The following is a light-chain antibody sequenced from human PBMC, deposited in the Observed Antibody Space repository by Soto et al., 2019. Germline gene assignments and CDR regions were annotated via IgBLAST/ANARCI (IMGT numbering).Light chain of an antibody. CDR1: QSINSR. CDR3: QQYNTFTYN. J-gene: IGKJ2*01. Sequence: DIEMTQYPSTLSASVGDIVIFTCRATQSINSRLAWYQQKPGKNPRLLIHDASTLETGVPSRFSGSGSGTEFTLTISGLQPDDFATHYCQQYNTFTYNFGQGTKLYIK. V-gene: IGKV1-5*01. CDR2: DAS.